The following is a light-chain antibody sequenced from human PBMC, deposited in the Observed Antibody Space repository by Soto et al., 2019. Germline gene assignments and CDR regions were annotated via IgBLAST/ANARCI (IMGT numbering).Light chain of an antibody. Sequence: QSVLTQPPSVSAAPGQKVTISCSGSSSNIGNNYVSWYQQLPGTAPKLLIYDNNKRPSGIPDRFSGSKSGTSASLGITGLQTGDEADYYCGTWDSSPSAGVLGTGTKLNV. CDR1: SSNIGNNY. CDR3: GTWDSSPSAGV. V-gene: IGLV1-51*01. CDR2: DNN. J-gene: IGLJ1*01.